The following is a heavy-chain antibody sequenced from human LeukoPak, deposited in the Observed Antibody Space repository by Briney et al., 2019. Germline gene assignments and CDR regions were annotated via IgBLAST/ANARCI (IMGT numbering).Heavy chain of an antibody. J-gene: IGHJ5*02. CDR3: ARGDYCSSTSCSNWFDP. CDR1: GYTFTSYD. V-gene: IGHV1-8*03. CDR2: MNPNSGNT. Sequence: ASVKVSCKASGYTFTSYDINWVRQATGQGLEWMGWMNPNSGNTGYAQKFQDRVTINRNTSIRTAYMDLSSLRSGDTAVYYCARGDYCSSTSCSNWFDPWGQGTLVTVSS. D-gene: IGHD2-2*01.